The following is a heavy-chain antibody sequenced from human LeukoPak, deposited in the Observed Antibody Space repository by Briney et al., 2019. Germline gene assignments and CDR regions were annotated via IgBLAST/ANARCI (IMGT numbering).Heavy chain of an antibody. CDR1: GYTFTEYY. CDR2: IHPNRGAT. J-gene: IGHJ4*02. V-gene: IGHV1-2*02. Sequence: ASVKLSCKASGYTFTEYYMQRVRQAPGQGLERMGWIHPNRGATKNAQKFPGRVTMTRDTSISTLYMELSRLRSDDTAVYYCARVRAYSSGWNFDYWGQGTLVTVSS. CDR3: ARVRAYSSGWNFDY. D-gene: IGHD6-19*01.